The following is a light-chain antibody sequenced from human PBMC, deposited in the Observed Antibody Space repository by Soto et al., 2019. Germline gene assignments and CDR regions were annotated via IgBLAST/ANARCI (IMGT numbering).Light chain of an antibody. J-gene: IGKJ3*01. CDR2: GAS. CDR3: QQYSNWPPFT. CDR1: QSVGSS. Sequence: EIVMTQSPATLSVSPGERVTLSCRASQSVGSSLAWYQQKPGQAPRLHIYGASTRATGIPARFSGSGSGTEFTLTISSLQSEDFAVYYCQQYSNWPPFTFGPGTKVDFK. V-gene: IGKV3D-15*01.